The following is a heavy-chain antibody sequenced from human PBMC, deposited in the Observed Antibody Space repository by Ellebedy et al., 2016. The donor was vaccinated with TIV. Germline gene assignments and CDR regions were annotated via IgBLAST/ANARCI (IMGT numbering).Heavy chain of an antibody. CDR3: ARGGSTVRGVIGY. D-gene: IGHD3-10*01. V-gene: IGHV4-31*03. CDR2: SDYSGST. Sequence: MPSETLSLTCTVSGGSITSEAYYWSWISQYPGKGLEWIGFSDYSGSTNYNASLKGRVEISIDKSTNQFSLKLTSVTAADTAVYFCARGGSTVRGVIGYWGQGTLVTVSS. J-gene: IGHJ4*02. CDR1: GGSITSEAYY.